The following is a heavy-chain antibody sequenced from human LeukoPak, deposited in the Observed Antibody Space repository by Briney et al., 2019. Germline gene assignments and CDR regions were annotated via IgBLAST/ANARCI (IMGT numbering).Heavy chain of an antibody. Sequence: PGGSLRLSCAASGFASSSYWMNWVRQAPGKGLEWVANINQDGSAQHYVDSVKGRFTFSRDNAMNSLFLQMSSLRAEDTAVYYCARDAEGRRYSPQDYWGQGTLVTVSS. CDR1: GFASSSYW. V-gene: IGHV3-7*01. CDR2: INQDGSAQ. J-gene: IGHJ4*02. CDR3: ARDAEGRRYSPQDY. D-gene: IGHD5-18*01.